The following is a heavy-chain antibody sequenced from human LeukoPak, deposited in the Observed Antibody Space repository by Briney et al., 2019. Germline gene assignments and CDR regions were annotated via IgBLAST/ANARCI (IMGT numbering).Heavy chain of an antibody. V-gene: IGHV3-23*01. CDR3: AKDFSFIVAATFDH. CDR1: GFTFSSYG. J-gene: IGHJ4*02. CDR2: IVGSGAST. Sequence: AGGSLRLSCAASGFTFSSYGMSWVRQAPGKGLEWVSGIVGSGASTYYADSVKGRFTISRDNSKNTLYPQMNSLRAEDTAVYYCAKDFSFIVAATFDHWGQGTLVTVSS. D-gene: IGHD6-13*01.